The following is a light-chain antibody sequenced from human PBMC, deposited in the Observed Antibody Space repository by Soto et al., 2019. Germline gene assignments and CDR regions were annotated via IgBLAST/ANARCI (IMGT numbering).Light chain of an antibody. CDR3: QHYGSSVFT. V-gene: IGKV3-20*01. J-gene: IGKJ3*01. Sequence: EIVLTQSPGTLSLSPGERATLSCRASESVSSSYLAWYQQKPGQAPRLLIYGASNRATGIPDRFSGSGSGTDFTLTISRLEPEDFALYYCQHYGSSVFTFGPGTKVDVK. CDR2: GAS. CDR1: ESVSSSY.